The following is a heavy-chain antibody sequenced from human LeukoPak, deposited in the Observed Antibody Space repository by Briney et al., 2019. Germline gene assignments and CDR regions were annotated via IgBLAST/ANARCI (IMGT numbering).Heavy chain of an antibody. Sequence: PSETLSLTCTVSGGSISSSSYYWGWIRQPPGTGLEWIGSIYYSGSTYYNPSLKSRVTISVDTSKNQFSLKLSSVTAADTAVYYCARLYYDFWSGPAYNWFDPWGQGTLVTVSS. J-gene: IGHJ5*02. CDR1: GGSISSSSYY. D-gene: IGHD3-3*01. V-gene: IGHV4-39*01. CDR2: IYYSGST. CDR3: ARLYYDFWSGPAYNWFDP.